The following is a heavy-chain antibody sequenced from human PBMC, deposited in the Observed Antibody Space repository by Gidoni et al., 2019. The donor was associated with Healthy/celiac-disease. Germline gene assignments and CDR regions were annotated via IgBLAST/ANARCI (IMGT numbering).Heavy chain of an antibody. J-gene: IGHJ3*02. V-gene: IGHV5-51*01. CDR2: IYPGASDP. D-gene: IGHD3-22*01. CDR1: GYRFTSYW. CDR3: ARKNYYNISVYVWNAFDI. Sequence: EVQLVQSGAEVKKPGESLKISCKGSGYRFTSYWIGRVRQMPGDGPEWMGIIYPGASDPRSSPSYQVQVTFTADKSISTANLHWRSLRASDTAMYYFARKNYYNISVYVWNAFDIWAKGTMSPSLQ.